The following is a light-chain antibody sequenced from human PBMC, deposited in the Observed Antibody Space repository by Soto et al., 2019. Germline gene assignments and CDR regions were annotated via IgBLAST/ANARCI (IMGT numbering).Light chain of an antibody. J-gene: IGKJ1*01. CDR3: MQGTRWLWT. CDR2: KVS. CDR1: QSLVFSDGNIY. V-gene: IGKV2-30*01. Sequence: DVVLTQSPLSLPVALGQPASISCRSSQSLVFSDGNIYLNWFHQRPGQSPRRLIYKVSNRDSGVAEGCSGGGSGTNFTLKISRVEAEDVGVYYCMQGTRWLWTFGQGTKVEIK.